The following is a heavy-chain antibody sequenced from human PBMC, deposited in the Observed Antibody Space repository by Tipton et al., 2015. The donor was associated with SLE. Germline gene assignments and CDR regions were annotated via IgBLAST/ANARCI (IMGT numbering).Heavy chain of an antibody. V-gene: IGHV4-59*01. CDR2: IYDIGRT. CDR3: ARGRALDP. D-gene: IGHD3-10*01. Sequence: TLSLTCTVSGGSISSYYWSWIRQPPGKGLEWIGHIYDIGRTNYNPSLKSRVTISLDTSKNQFSLKLTSATAADTAVYYCARGRALDPWGQGTLVTVSS. J-gene: IGHJ5*02. CDR1: GGSISSYY.